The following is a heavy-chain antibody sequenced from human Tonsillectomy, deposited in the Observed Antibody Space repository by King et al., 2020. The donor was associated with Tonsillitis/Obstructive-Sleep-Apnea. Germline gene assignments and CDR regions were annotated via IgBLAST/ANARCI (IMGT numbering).Heavy chain of an antibody. CDR1: GFTFSSYG. V-gene: IGHV3-30*18. CDR2: ISYDGSNK. Sequence: QLVQSGGGVVQPGRSLRLSCAASGFTFSSYGMHWVRQAPGKGLEWVAVISYDGSNKYYAGSVKGRFTISRDNSKNTLYLQMNSLRAEDTAVYYCAKDILEWLLLSDRKGLDYWGQGILVTVSS. D-gene: IGHD3-3*01. CDR3: AKDILEWLLLSDRKGLDY. J-gene: IGHJ4*02.